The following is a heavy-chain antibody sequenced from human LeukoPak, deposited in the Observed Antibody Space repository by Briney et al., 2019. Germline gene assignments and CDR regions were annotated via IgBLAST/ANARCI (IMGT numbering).Heavy chain of an antibody. J-gene: IGHJ4*02. D-gene: IGHD5-12*01. CDR2: IYYSGST. V-gene: IGHV4-59*01. CDR3: ARGSGYVYY. Sequence: SETLSLTCTVSGGSISSYYWSWIRQPPGKGLEWLGSIYYSGSTNYHPSLKSRVTISLDTSKNQFSLKLSSVAAADTAVYYCARGSGYVYYWGQGTLVTVSS. CDR1: GGSISSYY.